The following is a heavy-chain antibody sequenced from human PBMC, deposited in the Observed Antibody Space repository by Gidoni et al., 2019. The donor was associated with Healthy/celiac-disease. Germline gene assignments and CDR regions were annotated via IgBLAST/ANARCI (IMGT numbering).Heavy chain of an antibody. D-gene: IGHD3-10*01. CDR2: IDSDDDK. V-gene: IGHV2-70*01. Sequence: QVTLRVSGPALGKPPQTLTLTCTFSGLSRHTSGMCWIRQTPGKALEWLALIDSDDDKDDSTSLKTRLNISKDTSKNQGVLTMTNMDPVDTATYYCARIVYYYGSGTDNYYYGMDVWGQGTTVTVSS. CDR1: GLSRHTSGM. J-gene: IGHJ6*02. CDR3: ARIVYYYGSGTDNYYYGMDV.